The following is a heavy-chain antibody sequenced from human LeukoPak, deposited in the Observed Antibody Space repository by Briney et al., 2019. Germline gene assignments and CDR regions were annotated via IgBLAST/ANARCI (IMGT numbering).Heavy chain of an antibody. Sequence: PSETLSLTCTVSGGSISSSSYYWGWIRQPPGKGLEWIGSIYYSGSTYYNPSLKSRVTISVDTSKNQFSLKLSSVTAADTAVYYCASDRDGYLRPFDYWGQGTLVTVSS. CDR1: GGSISSSSYY. J-gene: IGHJ4*02. CDR3: ASDRDGYLRPFDY. V-gene: IGHV4-39*07. CDR2: IYYSGST. D-gene: IGHD5-24*01.